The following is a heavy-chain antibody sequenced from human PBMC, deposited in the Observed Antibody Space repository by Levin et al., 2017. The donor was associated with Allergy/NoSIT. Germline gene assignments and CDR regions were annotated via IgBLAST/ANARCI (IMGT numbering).Heavy chain of an antibody. CDR1: GGSISSYF. Sequence: PSETLSLTCTVSGGSISSYFWNWIRQPPGKGLEWIGYIQYSGSTNYNPSLKSRVTISLDTSKSQFSLKLNSVTAADTAVYYCARRRGGYGEGEFNYWGQGTLVAVSS. J-gene: IGHJ4*02. CDR3: ARRRGGYGEGEFNY. D-gene: IGHD5-12*01. V-gene: IGHV4-59*01. CDR2: IQYSGST.